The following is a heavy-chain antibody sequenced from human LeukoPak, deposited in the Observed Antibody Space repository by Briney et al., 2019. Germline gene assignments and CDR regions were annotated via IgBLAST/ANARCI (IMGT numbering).Heavy chain of an antibody. V-gene: IGHV4-61*09. CDR3: ARHPCGGSISCRSCDY. CDR2: IHYSGTT. J-gene: IGHJ4*02. CDR1: GGSISSGSYY. D-gene: IGHD6-13*01. Sequence: SQTLSLTCTVSGGSISSGSYYWSWIRQPAGKGLEWIGYIHYSGTTNYNPSLKSRVTISVDTSKNQFSLRLSSVTAADTAVYYCARHPCGGSISCRSCDYWGQRILVTVSS.